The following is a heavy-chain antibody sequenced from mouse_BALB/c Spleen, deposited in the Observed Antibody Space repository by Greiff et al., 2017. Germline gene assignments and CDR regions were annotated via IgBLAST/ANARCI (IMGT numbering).Heavy chain of an antibody. V-gene: IGHV2-2*02. CDR3: AREGGNYRYDGAMDY. CDR2: IWSGGST. Sequence: QVQLKQSGPGLVQPSQSLSITCTVSGFSLTSYGVHWVRQYPGKGLEWLGVIWSGGSTDYNAAFISRLSISKDNSTSQVFFKMNSLQANDTAIYYCAREGGNYRYDGAMDYWGQGTSVTVSS. J-gene: IGHJ4*01. D-gene: IGHD2-14*01. CDR1: GFSLTSYG.